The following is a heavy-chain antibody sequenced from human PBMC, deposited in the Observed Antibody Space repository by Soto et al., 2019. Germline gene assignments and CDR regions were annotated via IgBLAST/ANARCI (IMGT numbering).Heavy chain of an antibody. V-gene: IGHV3-23*01. J-gene: IGHJ4*02. Sequence: PGGSLRLSCAASGFTFSSYAMSWVRQAPGKGLEWVSAISGSGGSTYYADSVKGRFTISRDNSKNTLYLQMNSLRAEDTAVYYCAACSGGSCSTRHFDYWGQGTLVTVSS. CDR3: AACSGGSCSTRHFDY. D-gene: IGHD2-15*01. CDR2: ISGSGGST. CDR1: GFTFSSYA.